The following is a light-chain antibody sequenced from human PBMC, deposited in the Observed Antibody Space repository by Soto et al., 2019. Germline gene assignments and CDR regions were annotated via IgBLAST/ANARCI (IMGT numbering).Light chain of an antibody. J-gene: IGKJ3*01. CDR1: EDITNH. CDR2: DAV. Sequence: DIQMTQSPSSLSASVGDRVTITCQASEDITNHLNWYQQKPGKAPTLLIYDAVALQTGVPSRFSATGSGTDFTFTISSLQPEDIATYYCQQYDILPLTIGPGSKVNIK. V-gene: IGKV1-33*01. CDR3: QQYDILPLT.